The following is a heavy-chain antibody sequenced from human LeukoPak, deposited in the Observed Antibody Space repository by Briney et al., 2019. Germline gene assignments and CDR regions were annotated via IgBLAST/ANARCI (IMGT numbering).Heavy chain of an antibody. V-gene: IGHV4-38-2*02. CDR3: ARAPSGEWLNY. D-gene: IGHD3-3*01. CDR2: IYHSGST. CDR1: GYSISGGYY. Sequence: SETLSLTCTVSGYSISGGYYWGWIRQPPGKGLEWIGSIYHSGSTYYNPSLKSRVTISVDRSKNQFSLKLSSVTAADTAVYYCARAPSGEWLNYWGQGTLVTVSS. J-gene: IGHJ4*02.